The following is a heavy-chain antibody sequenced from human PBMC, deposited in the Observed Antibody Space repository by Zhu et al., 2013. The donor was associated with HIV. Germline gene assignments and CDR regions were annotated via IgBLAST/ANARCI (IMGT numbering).Heavy chain of an antibody. CDR2: IYYSGST. Sequence: QVQLQESGPGLVKPSETLSLTCTVSGGSISSSSYYWGWIRQPPGKGLEWIGSIYYSGSTYYNPSLKSRVTISVDTSKNQFSLKLSSVTAADTAVYYCARESRDGYPGGYWGQGTLVTVSS. D-gene: IGHD5-12*01. CDR3: ARESRDGYPGGY. J-gene: IGHJ4*02. V-gene: IGHV4-39*07. CDR1: GGSISSSSYY.